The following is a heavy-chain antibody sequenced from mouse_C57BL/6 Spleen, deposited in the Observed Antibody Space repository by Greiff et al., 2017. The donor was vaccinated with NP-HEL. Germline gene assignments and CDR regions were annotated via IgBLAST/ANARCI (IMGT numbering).Heavy chain of an antibody. J-gene: IGHJ1*03. Sequence: QVQLQQSGPGLVAPSQSLSITCTVSGFSLTSYAISWVRQTPGKGLEWLGVIWTGGGTNYNSALKSRLSISKDNSKSQVFLKMISLQTDDTARYYCARGMTTVVAWYFDVWGTGTTVTVSS. CDR1: GFSLTSYA. CDR3: ARGMTTVVAWYFDV. V-gene: IGHV2-9-1*01. CDR2: IWTGGGT. D-gene: IGHD1-1*01.